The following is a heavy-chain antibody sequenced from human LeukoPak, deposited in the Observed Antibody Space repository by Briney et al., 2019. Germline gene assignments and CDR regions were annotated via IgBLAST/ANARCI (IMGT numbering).Heavy chain of an antibody. CDR2: IYYSGST. CDR1: GGSISSYY. Sequence: SETLSLTCTVSGGSISSYYRSWIRQPPGKGLEWIGYIYYSGSTNYNPSLKSRVTISVDTSKNQFSLKLSSVTAADTAVYYCARDGSGSDYGMDVWGQGTTVTVSS. CDR3: ARDGSGSDYGMDV. D-gene: IGHD3-10*01. V-gene: IGHV4-59*01. J-gene: IGHJ6*02.